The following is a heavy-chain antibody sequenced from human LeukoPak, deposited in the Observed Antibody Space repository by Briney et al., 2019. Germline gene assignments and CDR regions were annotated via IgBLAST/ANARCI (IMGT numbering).Heavy chain of an antibody. CDR3: ARAPPLGFCNSASCSGFFHH. D-gene: IGHD2-2*01. Sequence: ASVKVSCKAPEYTFTGYYMHWVRQAPGQGLEWMGWMNPNSGGTNYAQKFQGRVTMTRDTSISTAYMELSRLRSDDTAMYYCARAPPLGFCNSASCSGFFHHWGQGTLVTVSS. V-gene: IGHV1-2*02. J-gene: IGHJ1*01. CDR2: MNPNSGGT. CDR1: EYTFTGYY.